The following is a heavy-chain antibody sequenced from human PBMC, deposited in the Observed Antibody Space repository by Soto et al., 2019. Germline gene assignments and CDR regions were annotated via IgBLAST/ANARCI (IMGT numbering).Heavy chain of an antibody. Sequence: PGGSLRLSCAASGFTFSSYGMHWVRQAPGKGLEWVAVIWYDGCYIYYADSVKGRFTISRDNSKNTLYLQMNSLRAEDTAVYYCARVYYSSGWYYFDYWGQGTLVTVSS. CDR3: ARVYYSSGWYYFDY. V-gene: IGHV3-33*01. CDR2: IWYDGCYI. J-gene: IGHJ4*02. D-gene: IGHD6-19*01. CDR1: GFTFSSYG.